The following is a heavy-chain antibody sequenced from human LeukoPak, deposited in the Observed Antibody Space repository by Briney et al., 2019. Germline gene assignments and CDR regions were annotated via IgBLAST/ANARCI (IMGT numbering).Heavy chain of an antibody. D-gene: IGHD6-13*01. Sequence: PGGSLRLSCAASGFPSSNYWMHWVRQAPGKGLVWVSRVNSDGSTTNYADSVKGRFTISRDNAENTLYMRMNSLRPEDTAVYYCERGSYRSSRFDSGGQGTLVTVPS. CDR3: ERGSYRSSRFDS. J-gene: IGHJ4*02. CDR1: GFPSSNYW. V-gene: IGHV3-74*01. CDR2: VNSDGSTT.